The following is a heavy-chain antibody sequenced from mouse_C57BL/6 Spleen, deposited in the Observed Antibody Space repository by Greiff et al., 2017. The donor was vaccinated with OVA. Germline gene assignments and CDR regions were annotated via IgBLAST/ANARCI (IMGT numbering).Heavy chain of an antibody. V-gene: IGHV1-82*01. J-gene: IGHJ2*01. CDR2: IYPGDGDT. Sequence: QVQLQQSGPELVKPGASVKISCKASGYAFSSSWMNWVKQRPGKGLEWIGRIYPGDGDTNYNGKFKGKATLTADKSSSTAYMQLSSLTSEDSAVYFCARSRLLDYWGKGTTLTVSS. D-gene: IGHD3-2*02. CDR3: ARSRLLDY. CDR1: GYAFSSSW.